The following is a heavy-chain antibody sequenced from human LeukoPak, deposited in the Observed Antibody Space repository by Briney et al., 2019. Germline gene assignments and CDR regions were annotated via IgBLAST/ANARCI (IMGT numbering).Heavy chain of an antibody. CDR1: GGSISSYY. CDR2: IYTSGST. V-gene: IGHV4-4*07. Sequence: SSETLSLTCTVSGGSISSYYWSWIRQPAGKGLEWIGRIYTSGSTNYNPSLKSRVTMSVDTSKNQFSLKLSSVTAADTAVYYCARDLVVVPASRRAFDIWGQGTMVTVSS. CDR3: ARDLVVVPASRRAFDI. J-gene: IGHJ3*02. D-gene: IGHD2-2*01.